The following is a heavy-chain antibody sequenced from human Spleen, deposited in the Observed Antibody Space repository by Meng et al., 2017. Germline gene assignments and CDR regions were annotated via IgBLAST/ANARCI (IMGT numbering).Heavy chain of an antibody. D-gene: IGHD3-16*01. J-gene: IGHJ4*02. CDR2: IYHSGRT. CDR1: GGSISGKNW. CDR3: ARLGGVDPSPPL. V-gene: IGHV4-4*02. Sequence: QEQPQESGPGLATPSGPLSLTCVVSGGSISGKNWWSWVRQPPGKGLEWIGEIYHSGRTNYNSFLESRVTISVDQSKNQFSLNLYSVTAADTAFYYCARLGGVDPSPPLWGQGTLVTVSS.